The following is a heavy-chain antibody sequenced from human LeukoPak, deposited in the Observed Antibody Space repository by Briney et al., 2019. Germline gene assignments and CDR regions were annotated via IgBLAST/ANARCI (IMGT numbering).Heavy chain of an antibody. J-gene: IGHJ4*02. CDR2: ISWNGGRT. D-gene: IGHD1-26*01. V-gene: IGHV3-20*04. CDR1: VFTFSSYA. CDR3: ARGVVGATKFDY. Sequence: SGGSLRLSCAASVFTFSSYAMSWVRQVPGKGLEWASGISWNGGRTGYADSVKGRFTISRDNAKNSLYLQMNSLRAEDTAFYYCARGVVGATKFDYWGQGTLVTVSS.